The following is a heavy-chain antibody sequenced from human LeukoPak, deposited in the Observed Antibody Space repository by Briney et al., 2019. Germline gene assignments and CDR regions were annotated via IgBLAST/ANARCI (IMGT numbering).Heavy chain of an antibody. CDR1: GFTFSSYG. CDR3: AKDGPDGDYAY. D-gene: IGHD4-17*01. CDR2: ISYDGGNK. V-gene: IGHV3-30*18. J-gene: IGHJ4*02. Sequence: PGRSLRLSCAASGFTFSSYGMHWVRQAPGKGLEWVAVISYDGGNKYYADSVKGRFTISRDNSKNTLYLQMNSLRAEDTAVYYCAKDGPDGDYAYWGQGTLVTVSS.